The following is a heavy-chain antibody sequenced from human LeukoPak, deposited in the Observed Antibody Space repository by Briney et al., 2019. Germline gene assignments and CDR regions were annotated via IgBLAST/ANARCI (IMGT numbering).Heavy chain of an antibody. J-gene: IGHJ5*02. CDR3: ASLQWLPGWFDP. CDR1: GGSISSSSYY. D-gene: IGHD6-19*01. V-gene: IGHV4-39*07. Sequence: PSETLSLTCTVSGGSISSSSYYWGWIRQPPGKGLEWIGSIYYSGSTYYNPSLKSRVTISIDTSKNQFSLKLSSVTAADTAVYYCASLQWLPGWFDPWGQGTLVTVSS. CDR2: IYYSGST.